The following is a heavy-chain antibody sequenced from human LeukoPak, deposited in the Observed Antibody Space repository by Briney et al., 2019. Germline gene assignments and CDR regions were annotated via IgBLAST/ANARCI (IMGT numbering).Heavy chain of an antibody. Sequence: SETLSLTCAVSGGSISGGGYSWSWIRQPPGKGLEWIGYIYHSGSTYYNPSLKSRVTISVDRSKNQFSLKLSSVTAADTAVYYCARTSMVRGVIGNNWFDPWGQGTLVTVSS. CDR1: GGSISGGGYS. CDR2: IYHSGST. V-gene: IGHV4-30-2*01. CDR3: ARTSMVRGVIGNNWFDP. D-gene: IGHD3-10*01. J-gene: IGHJ5*02.